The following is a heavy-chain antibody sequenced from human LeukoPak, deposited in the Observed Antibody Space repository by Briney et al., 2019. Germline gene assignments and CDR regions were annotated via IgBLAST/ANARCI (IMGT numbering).Heavy chain of an antibody. CDR2: IYYHGST. D-gene: IGHD3-22*01. V-gene: IGHV4-59*01. J-gene: IGHJ6*02. CDR1: GASITNYY. Sequence: SETLSLTCTLSGASITNYYWTWIRQPPEKGLEGMGYIYYHGSTNYSPSLKSRVSMSVDTSKNQFSLRLTSVTAADTAVYYCARDKRLYDSTGYRRVLYSYGMDVWGQGTTVTVSS. CDR3: ARDKRLYDSTGYRRVLYSYGMDV.